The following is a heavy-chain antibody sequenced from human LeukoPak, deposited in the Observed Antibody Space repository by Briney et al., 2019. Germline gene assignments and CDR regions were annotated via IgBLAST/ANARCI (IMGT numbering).Heavy chain of an antibody. J-gene: IGHJ4*02. Sequence: GGSLRLSCAASGFTFSSYAMSWVRQAPGRGLEWVSAISGGGGSTYYADSVKGRFTISRDNSKNTLYLQMNSLRAEDTAVYYCAKNLRVYYFDYWGQGTLVTVSS. V-gene: IGHV3-23*01. D-gene: IGHD4-17*01. CDR3: AKNLRVYYFDY. CDR1: GFTFSSYA. CDR2: ISGGGGST.